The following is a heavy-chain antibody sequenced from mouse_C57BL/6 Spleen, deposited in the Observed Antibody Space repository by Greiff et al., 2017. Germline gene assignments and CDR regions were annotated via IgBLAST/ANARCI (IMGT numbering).Heavy chain of an antibody. J-gene: IGHJ1*03. CDR3: ASIYYGNYWYFDV. CDR2: ISSGSSTI. CDR1: GFTFSDYG. D-gene: IGHD2-1*01. V-gene: IGHV5-17*01. Sequence: EVKLMESGGGLVKPGGSLKLSCAASGFTFSDYGLHWVRQAPEKGLEWVAYISSGSSTIYYADTVKGRFTISRDNAKNTLFLKMTSLMSEDTAMYYCASIYYGNYWYFDVWGTGTTVTVSS.